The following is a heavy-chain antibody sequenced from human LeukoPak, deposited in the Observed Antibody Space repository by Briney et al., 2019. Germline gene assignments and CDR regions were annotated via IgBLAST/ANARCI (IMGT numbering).Heavy chain of an antibody. CDR2: INPNSGGT. Sequence: ASVKVSCKASGYTFTGYYMHWVRQAPGQGLEWMGWINPNSGGTNYAQKFQGRVTMIRDTSISTAYMELSRLRSDDPAVYYCARDLVPYYYDSSGYLYGYWGQGTLVTVSS. CDR3: ARDLVPYYYDSSGYLYGY. CDR1: GYTFTGYY. J-gene: IGHJ4*02. D-gene: IGHD3-22*01. V-gene: IGHV1-2*02.